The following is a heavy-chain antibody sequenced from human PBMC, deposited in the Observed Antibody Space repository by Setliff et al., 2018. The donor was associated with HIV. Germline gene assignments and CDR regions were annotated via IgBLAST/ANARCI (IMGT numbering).Heavy chain of an antibody. CDR2: IYHSGGT. CDR3: ARVPFTTGFDY. D-gene: IGHD3-3*01. Sequence: SETLSLTCTVSGGSISTYYWSWIRQSPGKGLEWIGNIYHSGGTHYNPSLRSRVTISVDTSKNHFSLKLSSVTAADTAVFYCARVPFTTGFDYWGQGILVTVS. J-gene: IGHJ4*02. V-gene: IGHV4-59*08. CDR1: GGSISTYY.